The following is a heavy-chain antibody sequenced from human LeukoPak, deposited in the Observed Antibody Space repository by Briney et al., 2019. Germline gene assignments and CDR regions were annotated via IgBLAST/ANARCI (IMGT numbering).Heavy chain of an antibody. CDR3: VKARGIQLWLPGDY. D-gene: IGHD5-18*01. Sequence: PGGSLRLSCSASGFTFSRYAMHWVRQAPGKGLEYVSAISSNGGSTYYGDSVKGRFTISRDNSKNTLYLQMSSLRAEDTAVYYCVKARGIQLWLPGDYWGQGTLVTVSP. CDR1: GFTFSRYA. J-gene: IGHJ4*02. V-gene: IGHV3-64D*09. CDR2: ISSNGGST.